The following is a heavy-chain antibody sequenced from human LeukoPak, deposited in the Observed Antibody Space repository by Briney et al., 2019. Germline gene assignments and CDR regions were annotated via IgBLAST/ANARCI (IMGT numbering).Heavy chain of an antibody. CDR1: GYRFTSYW. V-gene: IGHV5-10-1*01. CDR2: IDPSDAYT. J-gene: IGHJ4*02. D-gene: IGHD3-22*01. Sequence: GESLKSSCKGSGYRFTSYWISWVRQMPGKGREWMGRIDPSDAYTNYSPSFQGHVTISADKSISTAYLQWSSLKASDTAMYYCAREYYDSSGYYSALVYWGQGTLVTVSS. CDR3: AREYYDSSGYYSALVY.